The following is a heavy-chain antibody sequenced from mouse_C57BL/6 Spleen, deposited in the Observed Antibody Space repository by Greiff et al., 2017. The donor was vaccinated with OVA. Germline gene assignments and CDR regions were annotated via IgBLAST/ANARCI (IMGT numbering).Heavy chain of an antibody. V-gene: IGHV1-4*01. D-gene: IGHD2-1*01. CDR2: INPSSGYT. Sequence: VHVKQSGAELARPGASVKMSCKASGYTFTSYTMHWVKQRPGQGLEWIGYINPSSGYTKYNQKFKDKATLTADKSSSTAYMQLSSLTSEDSAVYYCARSGNYDWFAYWGQGTLVTVSA. CDR1: GYTFTSYT. CDR3: ARSGNYDWFAY. J-gene: IGHJ3*01.